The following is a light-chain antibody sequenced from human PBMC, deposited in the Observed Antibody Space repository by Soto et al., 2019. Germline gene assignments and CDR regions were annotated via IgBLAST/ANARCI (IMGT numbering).Light chain of an antibody. V-gene: IGKV3-11*01. CDR3: QLRYNWPPFT. Sequence: EIVLTQSPATLSLSPGERSTVSCRASQSISSYLAWYQQKPGQPPRLLIYDASNRATGIPARFSGSGSGTDFTLTISSLEPEDFAVYYCQLRYNWPPFTFGPGTKVDIK. CDR1: QSISSY. CDR2: DAS. J-gene: IGKJ3*01.